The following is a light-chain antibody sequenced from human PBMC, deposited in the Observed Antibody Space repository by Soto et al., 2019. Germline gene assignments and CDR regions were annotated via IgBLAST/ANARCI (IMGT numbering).Light chain of an antibody. J-gene: IGLJ3*02. CDR1: SSDVGGYNY. V-gene: IGLV2-8*01. CDR3: SSYAGSNNLV. CDR2: EVS. Sequence: QSALTQPPSASGSPGQSVTISCTGTSSDVGGYNYVSWYQQHPGKAPKLMIYEVSKRPSGVPDRFSGSKSGNTASLTVSGLQAEDDVDYYCSSYAGSNNLVFGGGTKLTVL.